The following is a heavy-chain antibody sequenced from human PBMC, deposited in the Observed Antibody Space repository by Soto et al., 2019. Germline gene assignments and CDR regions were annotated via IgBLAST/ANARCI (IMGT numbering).Heavy chain of an antibody. D-gene: IGHD3-9*01. V-gene: IGHV3-11*05. J-gene: IGHJ3*02. CDR1: GFTFSDYY. CDR2: IGSSSSYT. Sequence: QVQLVESGGGLVKPGGSLRLSCAASGFTFSDYYMSWIRQAPGKGLEWVSYIGSSSSYTNYADSLKGRFTISRDNAKNSLYLQMNSLRAEDPAVYYCARDADILTGSDAFDIWGQGTMVTVSS. CDR3: ARDADILTGSDAFDI.